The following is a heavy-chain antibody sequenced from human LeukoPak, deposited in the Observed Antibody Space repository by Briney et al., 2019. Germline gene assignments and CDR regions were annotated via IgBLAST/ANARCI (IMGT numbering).Heavy chain of an antibody. Sequence: SVKVSCKASGGTFSSYAISWVRQAPGQGLEWMGGIISIFGTANYAQKFQGRVTITADESTSTAYMELSSLRSEDTAVYYCARGDYGDYDWFDPWGQGTLVTVSS. CDR3: ARGDYGDYDWFDP. V-gene: IGHV1-69*13. CDR2: IISIFGTA. J-gene: IGHJ5*02. D-gene: IGHD4-17*01. CDR1: GGTFSSYA.